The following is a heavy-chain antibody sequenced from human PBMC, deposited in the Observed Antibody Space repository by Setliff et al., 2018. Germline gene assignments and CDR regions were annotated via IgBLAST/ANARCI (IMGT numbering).Heavy chain of an antibody. Sequence: SETLSLTCTVSGGSISSSSYYWGWIRQPPGKGLEWIGSIYYSGSTYYNPSLKSRVTISVDTSKNRFSLKLSSVTAADTAVYYCARDRITIFGVVIPFDYWGQGTLVTVSS. CDR1: GGSISSSSYY. V-gene: IGHV4-39*07. D-gene: IGHD3-3*01. J-gene: IGHJ4*02. CDR2: IYYSGST. CDR3: ARDRITIFGVVIPFDY.